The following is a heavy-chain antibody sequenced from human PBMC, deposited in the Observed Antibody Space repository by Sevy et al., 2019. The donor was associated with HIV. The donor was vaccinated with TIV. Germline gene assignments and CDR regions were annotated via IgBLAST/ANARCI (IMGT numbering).Heavy chain of an antibody. D-gene: IGHD3-10*01. CDR1: GFPFSTYT. V-gene: IGHV3-21*01. J-gene: IGHJ3*02. Sequence: GGSLRLSCAASGFPFSTYTMNWVRQAPGKGLEWVSSISSSSNYIYYADSMKGRFTISRDNANNSLYLQMNSLRAEDTAVYYCARPYGSGSWEAFDIWGQGTMVTVSS. CDR2: ISSSSNYI. CDR3: ARPYGSGSWEAFDI.